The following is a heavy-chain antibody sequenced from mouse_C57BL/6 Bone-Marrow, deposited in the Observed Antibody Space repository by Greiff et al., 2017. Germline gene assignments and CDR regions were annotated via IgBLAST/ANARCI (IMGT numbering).Heavy chain of an antibody. CDR1: GYTFTSYW. V-gene: IGHV1-69*01. J-gene: IGHJ2*01. Sequence: VQLQQPGAEPVMPGASVKLSCKASGYTFTSYWMHWVKQRPGQGLEWIGEIDPSDSYTNYNQKFKGKSTLTVDKSSSTAYMQLSSLTSEDSAVYYCARAYGSSSFDYWGQGTTLTVSS. D-gene: IGHD1-1*01. CDR3: ARAYGSSSFDY. CDR2: IDPSDSYT.